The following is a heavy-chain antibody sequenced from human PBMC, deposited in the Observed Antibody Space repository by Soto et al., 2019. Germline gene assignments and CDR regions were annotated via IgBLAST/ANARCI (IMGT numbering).Heavy chain of an antibody. CDR1: GYTFTGYY. D-gene: IGHD2-2*01. Sequence: ASVKVSCKASGYTFTGYYIHWVREAPGQGLEWMGWINPQTGGTSYAQKFQGRVTLSRDTSINTAYLELSRLTFDDADVYFCARERYQVISDGMDVWGQGTTVTVSS. CDR2: INPQTGGT. V-gene: IGHV1-2*02. CDR3: ARERYQVISDGMDV. J-gene: IGHJ6*02.